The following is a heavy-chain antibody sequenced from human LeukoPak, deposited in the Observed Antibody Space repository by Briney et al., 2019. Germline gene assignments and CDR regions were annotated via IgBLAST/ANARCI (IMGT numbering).Heavy chain of an antibody. V-gene: IGHV3-7*03. J-gene: IGHJ5*02. D-gene: IGHD3-9*01. CDR2: TKTDGSEK. CDR3: ARDYTGYFP. CDR1: GFTFSSYW. Sequence: GGSLRLSCEASGFTFSSYWMSWVRQAPGKGLEWVANTKTDGSEKYYVDSVKGRFTISRDNAKNSLYLQMNSLRAEDTAVYYCARDYTGYFPWGQGTLVTVSS.